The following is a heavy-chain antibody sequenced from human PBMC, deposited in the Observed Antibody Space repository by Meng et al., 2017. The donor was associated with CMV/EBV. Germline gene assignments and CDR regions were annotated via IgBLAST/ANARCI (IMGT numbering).Heavy chain of an antibody. V-gene: IGHV3-66*02. D-gene: IGHD2-2*01. J-gene: IGHJ4*02. Sequence: GGSLRLSCAASGFTVSSNYMSWVRQAPGKGLEWVSVIYSGGSTYYADSVKGRFTISRDNSKNTLYLQMNSLRAEDTAVYYCAKVASRPWEDSSWGDYWGQGTLVTVSS. CDR1: GFTVSSNY. CDR2: IYSGGST. CDR3: AKVASRPWEDSSWGDY.